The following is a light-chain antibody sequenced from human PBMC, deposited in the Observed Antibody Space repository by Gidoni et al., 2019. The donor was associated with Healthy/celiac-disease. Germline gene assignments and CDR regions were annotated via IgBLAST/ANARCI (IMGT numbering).Light chain of an antibody. Sequence: EIVFPHSPGTLSLSPGERATLSCRASQSVSSSYLAWYQQKPGQAPRLLIYGASSRATGIPDRFSGSGSGTDFTLTISRLEPEDVAVYYCQQYGSSPRTFGQGTKLEIK. J-gene: IGKJ2*02. CDR2: GAS. CDR1: QSVSSSY. CDR3: QQYGSSPRT. V-gene: IGKV3-20*01.